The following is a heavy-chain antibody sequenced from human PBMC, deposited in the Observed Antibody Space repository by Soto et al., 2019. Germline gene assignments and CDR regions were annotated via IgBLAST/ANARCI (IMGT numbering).Heavy chain of an antibody. CDR1: GYTFTSYY. V-gene: IGHV1-46*03. CDR3: ARDRMTLLVKGGDYAY. Sequence: ASVKVSCKASGYTFTSYYMHWVRQAPGQGLEWMGIINPSGGSTSYAQKFQGRVTMTRDTSTSTVYMELSSLRSEDTAVYYCARDRMTLLVKGGDYAYWGQGTLVTVSS. J-gene: IGHJ4*02. CDR2: INPSGGST. D-gene: IGHD4-17*01.